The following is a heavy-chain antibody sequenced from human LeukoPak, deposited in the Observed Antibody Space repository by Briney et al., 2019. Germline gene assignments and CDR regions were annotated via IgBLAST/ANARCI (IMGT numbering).Heavy chain of an antibody. CDR1: GFTFSSYG. J-gene: IGHJ4*02. CDR3: ANDGPRYYYASSGYYPVGD. V-gene: IGHV3-30*02. Sequence: GGSLRLSCAASGFTFSSYGMHWVRQAPGKGLEWVAFIRYDGSNKYYADSVKGRFTISRDNSKNTLYLQMNSLRAEDTAVYYCANDGPRYYYASSGYYPVGDWGQGTLVTVSS. D-gene: IGHD3-22*01. CDR2: IRYDGSNK.